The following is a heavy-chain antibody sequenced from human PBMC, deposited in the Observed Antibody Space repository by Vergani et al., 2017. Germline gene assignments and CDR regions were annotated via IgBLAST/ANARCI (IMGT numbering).Heavy chain of an antibody. CDR3: AGAVAGIYWYFDL. CDR1: GGSISSGSYY. Sequence: QVRLQESGPGLVKPSQTLSLTCTVSGGSISSGSYYWSWIRQPAGKGLEWIGRIFTSGSTNYNPSLESRVTISVDTSKNQFSLKLSSVTAADTAVYYCAGAVAGIYWYFDLWGRGTLVTVSS. V-gene: IGHV4-61*02. CDR2: IFTSGST. D-gene: IGHD6-19*01. J-gene: IGHJ2*01.